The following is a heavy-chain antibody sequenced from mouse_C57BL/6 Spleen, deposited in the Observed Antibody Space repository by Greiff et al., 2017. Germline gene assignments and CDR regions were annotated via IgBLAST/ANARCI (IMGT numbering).Heavy chain of an antibody. CDR3: ARNWDYDGGYAVGC. V-gene: IGHV1-76*01. Sequence: QVQLKESGAELVRPGASVKLSCKASGYTFTDYYINWVKQRPGQGLEWIARIYPGSGNTYYNEKFKGKATLTAEKSSSTAYMQLSSLTSEDSAVYFWARNWDYDGGYAVGCWGQGTSVTVSS. D-gene: IGHD2-4*01. CDR1: GYTFTDYY. J-gene: IGHJ4*01. CDR2: IYPGSGNT.